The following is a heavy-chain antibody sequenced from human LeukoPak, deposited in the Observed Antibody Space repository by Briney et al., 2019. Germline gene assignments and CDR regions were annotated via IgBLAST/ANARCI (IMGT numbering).Heavy chain of an antibody. CDR2: ITPSSTYI. J-gene: IGHJ4*02. CDR1: GFTFSNSD. CDR3: ARNLNSPIPVAGSDY. D-gene: IGHD6-19*01. V-gene: IGHV3-21*01. Sequence: GGSLRLSCAAFGFTFSNSDMEWVRQAPGKGLEWVSSITPSSTYIYYAESMRGRFTVSRDNAKNSLYLQMNSLTAEDTAVYYCARNLNSPIPVAGSDYWGQGTLVTVSS.